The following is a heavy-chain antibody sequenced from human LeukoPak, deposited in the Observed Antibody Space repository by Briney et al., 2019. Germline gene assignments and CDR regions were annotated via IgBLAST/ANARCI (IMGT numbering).Heavy chain of an antibody. J-gene: IGHJ4*02. CDR2: IIPILGIA. D-gene: IGHD3-10*01. V-gene: IGHV1-69*04. CDR1: GGTFTSYA. Sequence: ASVKVSCKASGGTFTSYAISWVRQAPGQGLEWMGRIIPILGIANYPQKFQGRVTITADNSTSTAYMELSSLRSDDTAVYYCARGTVSGSYYNDCLGYWGEGTLVTVSS. CDR3: ARGTVSGSYYNDCLGY.